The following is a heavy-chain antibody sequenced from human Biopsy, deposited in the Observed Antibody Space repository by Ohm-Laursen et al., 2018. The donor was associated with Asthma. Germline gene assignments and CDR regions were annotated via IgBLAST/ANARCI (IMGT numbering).Heavy chain of an antibody. V-gene: IGHV3-53*01. D-gene: IGHD3-22*01. CDR2: IYSGGTS. CDR1: GFAVSRDY. CDR3: ARGDSSNWSHYYFDY. J-gene: IGHJ4*02. Sequence: SLRLSCTAPGFAVSRDYMFWVRRAPGKGLEWVSVIYSGGTSHTADSVRGRFTISRDYSKNTLYLQMHSLRAEDTAVYYCARGDSSNWSHYYFDYWGQGTLVTVSS.